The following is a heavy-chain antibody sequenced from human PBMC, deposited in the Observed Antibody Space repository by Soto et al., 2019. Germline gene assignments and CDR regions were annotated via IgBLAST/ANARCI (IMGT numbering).Heavy chain of an antibody. CDR3: ARDVVAVAGTYYYYYGMDV. V-gene: IGHV6-1*01. CDR2: TYYRSKWYN. CDR1: GDRVSSNSAA. D-gene: IGHD6-19*01. Sequence: SQTLSLTCAISGDRVSSNSAAWNLIRQSPSRGLEWLGRTYYRSKWYNDYAVSVKSRITINPDTSKNQFSLQLNSVTPEDTAVYYCARDVVAVAGTYYYYYGMDVWGQGTTVTVSS. J-gene: IGHJ6*02.